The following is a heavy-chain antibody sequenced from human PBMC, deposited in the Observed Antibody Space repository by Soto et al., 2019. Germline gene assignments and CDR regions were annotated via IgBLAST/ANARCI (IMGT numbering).Heavy chain of an antibody. CDR2: IYPGDSDT. J-gene: IGHJ6*02. Sequence: GESLKISCKGSGYSFTSYWIGWVRQMPGKGLEWMGIIYPGDSDTRYSPSFQGQVTISADKSISTAYLQWSSLKASDTAMYYCASIYYSGSGSYYKAPDVWGQGTTVTVSS. CDR1: GYSFTSYW. D-gene: IGHD3-10*01. V-gene: IGHV5-51*01. CDR3: ASIYYSGSGSYYKAPDV.